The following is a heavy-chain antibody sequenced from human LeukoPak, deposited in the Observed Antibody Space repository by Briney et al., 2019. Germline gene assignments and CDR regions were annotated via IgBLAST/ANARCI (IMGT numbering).Heavy chain of an antibody. D-gene: IGHD2-2*01. J-gene: IGHJ4*02. V-gene: IGHV3-74*01. Sequence: PGGSLRLSCAASGFTFTTYWMHWVRQAPGQGLVWVSRINSDGSSTNYADSVKGRFSISRDNARNSLYLQMNSLRAEDTAVYYCARRRCSSTSCFLDYWGQGTLVTVSS. CDR3: ARRRCSSTSCFLDY. CDR2: INSDGSST. CDR1: GFTFTTYW.